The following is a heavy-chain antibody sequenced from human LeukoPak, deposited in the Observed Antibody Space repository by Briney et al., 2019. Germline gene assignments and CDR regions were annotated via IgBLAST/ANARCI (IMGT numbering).Heavy chain of an antibody. Sequence: GGSLRLSCAASGFTLSSYGMHWVRQAPGKGLEWVAVISYDGSNKYYADSVKGRFTISRDNSKNTLYLQMNSQRAEDTAVYYCAKDTAYILTGYSYYYYYGMDVWGQGTTVTVSS. V-gene: IGHV3-30*18. CDR2: ISYDGSNK. D-gene: IGHD3-9*01. CDR1: GFTLSSYG. J-gene: IGHJ6*02. CDR3: AKDTAYILTGYSYYYYYGMDV.